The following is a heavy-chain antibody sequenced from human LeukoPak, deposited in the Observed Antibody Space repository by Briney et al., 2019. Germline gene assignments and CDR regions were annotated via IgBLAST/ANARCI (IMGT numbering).Heavy chain of an antibody. Sequence: ASVKVSCKASGYTFTSYGISWVRQAPGQGLEWMGWISAYNGNTNYAQKLQGRVTMTTDTSTGTAYMELRSLRSDDTAVYYCAMNWNDAGVFDYWGQGTLATVSS. CDR1: GYTFTSYG. CDR3: AMNWNDAGVFDY. D-gene: IGHD1-1*01. V-gene: IGHV1-18*01. CDR2: ISAYNGNT. J-gene: IGHJ4*02.